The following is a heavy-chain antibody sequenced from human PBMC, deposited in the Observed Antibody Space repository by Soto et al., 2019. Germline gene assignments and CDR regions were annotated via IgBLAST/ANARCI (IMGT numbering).Heavy chain of an antibody. CDR2: IIPIFGTA. Sequence: QVQLVQSGAEVKKPGSSVKVSCQASGGTFSSYAISWVRQAPGQGLEWMGGIIPIFGTANYAQKFQGRVTITADESTSTGYIELSSLRSEDTAVYYWASPPTTGNYYYYGMDVWGQGTTVTVSS. J-gene: IGHJ6*02. CDR1: GGTFSSYA. CDR3: ASPPTTGNYYYYGMDV. V-gene: IGHV1-69*12. D-gene: IGHD4-17*01.